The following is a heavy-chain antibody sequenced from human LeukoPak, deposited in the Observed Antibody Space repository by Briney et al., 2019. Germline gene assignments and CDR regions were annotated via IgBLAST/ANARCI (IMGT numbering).Heavy chain of an antibody. Sequence: GGSLRLSCTASGFTFGDYAMSWFRQAPGKGLEGVGFIRSKAYGGTTEYAASVKGRFTISRDDSKSIAYLQMNSLKTEDTAVYYCTRELGWLPFDYWGQGTLVTVSS. CDR2: IRSKAYGGTT. D-gene: IGHD4-23*01. CDR3: TRELGWLPFDY. CDR1: GFTFGDYA. J-gene: IGHJ4*02. V-gene: IGHV3-49*03.